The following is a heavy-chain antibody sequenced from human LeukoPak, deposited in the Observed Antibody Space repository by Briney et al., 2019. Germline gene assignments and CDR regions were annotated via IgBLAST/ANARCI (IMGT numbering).Heavy chain of an antibody. CDR1: GGTFSSYA. D-gene: IGHD3-3*01. CDR2: IIPIFGTA. CDR3: ARAGGYYDFWSGYPNYYMDV. Sequence: SVKVSCKASGGTFSSYAISWVRQAPGQGLEWMGGIIPIFGTANYAQKFQGRVTITADKSTSTAYMELSSLRSEDTAVYYCARAGGYYDFWSGYPNYYMDVWGKGTTVTVSS. V-gene: IGHV1-69*06. J-gene: IGHJ6*03.